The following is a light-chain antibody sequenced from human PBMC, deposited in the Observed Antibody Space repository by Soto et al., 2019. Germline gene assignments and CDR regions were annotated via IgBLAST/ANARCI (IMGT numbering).Light chain of an antibody. V-gene: IGKV3-15*01. CDR1: QSVSSN. Sequence: EIVMTQSPATLSVSPGERATLSCRASQSVSSNLAWYQQKPGQAPRLLIYGASTRATGIPARFSGSGSGTEFTLTISSLQSEDSAVYYCQKFDKWPWTFGQGTKVDIK. CDR2: GAS. J-gene: IGKJ1*01. CDR3: QKFDKWPWT.